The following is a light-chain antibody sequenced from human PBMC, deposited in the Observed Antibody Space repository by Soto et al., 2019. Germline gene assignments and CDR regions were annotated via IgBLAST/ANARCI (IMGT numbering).Light chain of an antibody. CDR3: QQYGSSPWT. J-gene: IGKJ1*01. V-gene: IGKV3-20*01. CDR2: GAS. Sequence: EIVLTQSPDTLSLSPGERATLSCRASQSISNSYIAWYQQKPGQAPRLLIYGASSRATGIPDRFSGSGSGTDFTLPISRLEPEDFAVFYCQQYGSSPWTFGQGTKVEIK. CDR1: QSISNSY.